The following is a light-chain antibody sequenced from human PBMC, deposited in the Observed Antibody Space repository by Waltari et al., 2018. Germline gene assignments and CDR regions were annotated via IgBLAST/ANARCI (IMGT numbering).Light chain of an antibody. CDR2: RND. J-gene: IGLJ3*02. CDR3: AAWDDSLGGPV. CDR1: RPNIGINY. V-gene: IGLV1-47*01. Sequence: QSVLTQPPSASGTPGQRVTIPCSGNRPNIGINYFHGSQQPPGTAPKLLIYRNDQRPSGVPDRFSGSKSGTSASLAISGLRSEDEAEYYCAAWDDSLGGPVFGGGTKLAVL.